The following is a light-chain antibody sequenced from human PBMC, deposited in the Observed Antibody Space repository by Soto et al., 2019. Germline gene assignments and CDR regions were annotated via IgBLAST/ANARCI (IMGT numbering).Light chain of an antibody. V-gene: IGLV2-8*01. CDR3: SSYAGSNNFVV. CDR2: EVT. Sequence: QSDLSQPPSASGSPGQSVTISCTGTSSDVGAYDYVSWYQQYPGKAPKLMIYEVTKRPSGVPDRFSGSKSGNTASLTVSGLQAEDEADYYCSSYAGSNNFVVFGGGTKVTVL. CDR1: SSDVGAYDY. J-gene: IGLJ3*02.